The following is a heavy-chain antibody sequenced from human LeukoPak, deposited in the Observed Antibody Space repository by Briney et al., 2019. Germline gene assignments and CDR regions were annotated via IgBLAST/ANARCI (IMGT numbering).Heavy chain of an antibody. D-gene: IGHD6-19*01. V-gene: IGHV1-18*01. CDR3: ARDPLGVAGRFDY. J-gene: IGHJ4*02. CDR1: GYTFTSYG. Sequence: AASVKVSCKASGYTFTSYGISWVRQAPGQGLEWMGWISAYNGNTNYAQKLQGRVTMTRDTSTSTVYMEVSSLRSEDTAVYYCARDPLGVAGRFDYWGQGTLVTVSS. CDR2: ISAYNGNT.